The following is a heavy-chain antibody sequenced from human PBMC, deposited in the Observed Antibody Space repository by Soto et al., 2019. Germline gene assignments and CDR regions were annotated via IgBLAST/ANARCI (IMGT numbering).Heavy chain of an antibody. V-gene: IGHV3-23*01. CDR1: GLTFSSHA. J-gene: IGHJ4*02. CDR3: AKVGWI. Sequence: EVQLLESGGGLLQPGGSLRLSCAASGLTFSSHAMTWVRQAPGKGLQWVSTISDSGDNTYYADSVKGRFTISRDNSKNTLYLQVNSLRAEDTAVYYCAKVGWIGGQGTLVTVSS. D-gene: IGHD5-12*01. CDR2: ISDSGDNT.